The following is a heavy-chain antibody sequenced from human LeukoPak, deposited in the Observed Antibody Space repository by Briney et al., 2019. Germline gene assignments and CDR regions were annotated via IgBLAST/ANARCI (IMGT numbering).Heavy chain of an antibody. V-gene: IGHV1-69*05. CDR3: ARDRGYSYDNYYYYHMDV. Sequence: ASVSVSCTASGGTFSSYAISWVRQAPGQGLEWMGGIIPIFGTANYAQKFQGRVTITTHESTSTAYMELSSLRSEDTAVYYCARDRGYSYDNYYYYHMDVRGKGPRSPSP. CDR1: GGTFSSYA. J-gene: IGHJ6*03. D-gene: IGHD5-18*01. CDR2: IIPIFGTA.